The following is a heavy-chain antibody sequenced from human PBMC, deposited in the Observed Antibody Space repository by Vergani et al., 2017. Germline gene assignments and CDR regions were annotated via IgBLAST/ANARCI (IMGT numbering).Heavy chain of an antibody. V-gene: IGHV3-7*01. CDR2: IKQDGSEK. CDR1: GFTFSSYW. CDR3: ARGACLSWYYYGMDV. Sequence: EVQLVESGGGLVQPGGSLRLSCAASGFTFSSYWMSWVRQAPGKGLEWVANIKQDGSEKYYLDSVKGRITISRDNAKNSLYLQINSLSAEDTAVYYCARGACLSWYYYGMDVWGQGTTVTVSS. J-gene: IGHJ6*02.